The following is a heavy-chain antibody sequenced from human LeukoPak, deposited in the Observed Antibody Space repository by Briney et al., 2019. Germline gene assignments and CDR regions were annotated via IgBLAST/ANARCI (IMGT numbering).Heavy chain of an antibody. CDR2: IKQDGSEK. Sequence: PGGSLRLSCAASGFTFSSYWMSWVRQAPGKGLEWVANIKQDGSEKYYVDSVKGRFTISRDNAKNSLYLQMNSLRAEDTAVYYCASGRYCSGGSCYDAFDIWGQGTMVTVSS. CDR3: ASGRYCSGGSCYDAFDI. J-gene: IGHJ3*02. V-gene: IGHV3-7*02. D-gene: IGHD2-15*01. CDR1: GFTFSSYW.